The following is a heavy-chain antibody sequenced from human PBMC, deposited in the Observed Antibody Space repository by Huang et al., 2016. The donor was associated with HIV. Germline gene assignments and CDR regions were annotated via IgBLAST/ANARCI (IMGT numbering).Heavy chain of an antibody. J-gene: IGHJ4*02. CDR3: ARTEMEYYYGSSGYYPDY. CDR1: GFDFSKYS. D-gene: IGHD3-22*01. V-gene: IGHV3-48*01. Sequence: EVQLVESGGAWVQPGGSLKLSCVVSGFDFSKYSMNWVCQAPGKGLEWVSYISGTSSNIYYADSVKGRFTISRDNAKNSVFLQMRSLRAEDTALYYCARTEMEYYYGSSGYYPDYWGQGTQVTVSS. CDR2: ISGTSSNI.